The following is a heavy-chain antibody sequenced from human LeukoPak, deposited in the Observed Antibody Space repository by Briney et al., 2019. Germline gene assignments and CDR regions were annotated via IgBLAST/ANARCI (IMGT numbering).Heavy chain of an antibody. D-gene: IGHD6-6*01. V-gene: IGHV4-34*01. Sequence: SETLSLTCAVYGVSFSGYYWSWIRQPPGRGLEWIGEINHSGSTNYNPSLKSRVTISVDTSKNQFSLKLSSVTAADTAVYYCARGNTRHKWYSNSTPGYYYGMDVWGQGTTVTVSS. CDR2: INHSGST. CDR3: ARGNTRHKWYSNSTPGYYYGMDV. CDR1: GVSFSGYY. J-gene: IGHJ6*02.